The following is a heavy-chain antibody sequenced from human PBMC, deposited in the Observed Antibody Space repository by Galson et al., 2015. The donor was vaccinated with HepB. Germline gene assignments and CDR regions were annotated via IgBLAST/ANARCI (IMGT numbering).Heavy chain of an antibody. V-gene: IGHV1-18*04. D-gene: IGHD2-2*01. CDR3: ARAGPAAMPDDAFDI. CDR1: GYTFTSYS. CDR2: ISAYNGNT. J-gene: IGHJ3*02. Sequence: SVKVSCKASGYTFTSYSISWVRQAPGQGLEWMGWISAYNGNTNFARKLQGRVTMTTDTSTSTAYMELRSLRSDDTAVYYCARAGPAAMPDDAFDIWGQGTMVTVSS.